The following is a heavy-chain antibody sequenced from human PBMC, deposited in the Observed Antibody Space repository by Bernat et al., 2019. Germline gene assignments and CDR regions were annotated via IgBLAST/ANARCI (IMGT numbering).Heavy chain of an antibody. Sequence: VRIVQYDTEEIKSEASVKVSCKPAGYTFTGYYMHWVRQAPGQGLEWMGWINPNSGGTNYAQKFQGRVTMTRDKSISTAYMELSRLRSDDTAVYYCARDFEEGWEVAGNNDYYGMDVWG. CDR2: INPNSGGT. V-gene: IGHV1-2*02. J-gene: IGHJ6*02. CDR3: ARDFEEGWEVAGNNDYYGMDV. D-gene: IGHD6-19*01. CDR1: GYTFTGYY.